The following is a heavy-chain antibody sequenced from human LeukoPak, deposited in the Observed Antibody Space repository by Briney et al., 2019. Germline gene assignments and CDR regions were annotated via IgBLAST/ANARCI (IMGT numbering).Heavy chain of an antibody. CDR3: ATPTTYSGTYIPFNG. CDR2: ISGSGDST. CDR1: GFTFSTYP. J-gene: IGHJ3*01. Sequence: GASLRLSCAASGFTFSTYPMSWVRQAPGKGLEWVSAISGSGDSTNYADSVKGRFTISRDTSKNTLYLQMNSLRAEDTAVYYCATPTTYSGTYIPFNGWGQGTMVTVSS. V-gene: IGHV3-23*01. D-gene: IGHD1-26*01.